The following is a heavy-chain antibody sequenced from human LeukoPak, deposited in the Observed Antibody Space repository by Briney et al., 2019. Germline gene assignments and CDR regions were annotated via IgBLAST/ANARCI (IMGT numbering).Heavy chain of an antibody. CDR2: ISAYNGNT. Sequence: ASVKVSCKASGYTFTSYGISWVRQAPGQGREWMGWISAYNGNTNYAQKLHGRVTMTTDTSTSTAYMELRSLRSDDTAVYYCARVEVGDYGDYDTDYWGQGTLVTVSS. CDR1: GYTFTSYG. V-gene: IGHV1-18*01. J-gene: IGHJ4*02. D-gene: IGHD4-17*01. CDR3: ARVEVGDYGDYDTDY.